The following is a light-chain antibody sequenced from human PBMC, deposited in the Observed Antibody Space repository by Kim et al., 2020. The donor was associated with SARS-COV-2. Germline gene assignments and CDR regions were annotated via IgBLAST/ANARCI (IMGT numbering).Light chain of an antibody. CDR3: MQSTEVPLT. CDR1: QSLVHTDGHTY. J-gene: IGKJ4*01. CDR2: RIS. V-gene: IGKV2-24*01. Sequence: PASISCKSSQSLVHTDGHTYLSWLQQRPGQPPRLLIYRISNRFSGVPDRFSGSGSGTDFTLKISRVEAEDVGVYYCMQSTEVPLTFGGGTKVEIK.